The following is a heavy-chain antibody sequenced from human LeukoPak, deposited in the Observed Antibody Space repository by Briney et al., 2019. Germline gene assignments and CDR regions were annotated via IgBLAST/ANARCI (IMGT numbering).Heavy chain of an antibody. CDR1: GGTFSSYA. Sequence: ASVKVSCKASGGTFSSYAISWVRQAPGQGLEWMGGIIPIFGTANYAQKFQGRVTITADESTSTAYMELSGLRSEDTAVYYCARATFSNCGGDCYSPHFGYWGQGTLVTVSS. CDR3: ARATFSNCGGDCYSPHFGY. J-gene: IGHJ4*02. CDR2: IIPIFGTA. V-gene: IGHV1-69*13. D-gene: IGHD2-21*02.